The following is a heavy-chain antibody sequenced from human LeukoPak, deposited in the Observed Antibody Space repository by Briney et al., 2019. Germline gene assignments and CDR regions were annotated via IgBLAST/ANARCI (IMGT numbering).Heavy chain of an antibody. CDR2: IYYSGST. Sequence: KPSETLSLTCTVSGGSISSSSYYWGWIRQPPGKGLEWIGYIYYSGSTNYNPSLKSRVTISVDTSKNQFSLKLSSVAAADTAVYYCARERSTIFGVVESMDVWGKGTTVTVSS. CDR3: ARERSTIFGVVESMDV. D-gene: IGHD3-3*01. J-gene: IGHJ6*04. CDR1: GGSISSSSYY. V-gene: IGHV4-61*01.